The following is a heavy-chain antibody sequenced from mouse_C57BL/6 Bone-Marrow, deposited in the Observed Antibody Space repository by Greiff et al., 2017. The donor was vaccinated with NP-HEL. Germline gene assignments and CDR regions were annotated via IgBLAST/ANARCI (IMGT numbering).Heavy chain of an antibody. CDR2: IYPGSGNT. CDR1: GYTFTDYY. D-gene: IGHD2-1*01. J-gene: IGHJ4*01. CDR3: ARNLLWSYYYAMDY. Sequence: VQLQQSGAELVRPGASVKLSCKASGYTFTDYYINWVKQRPGQGLEWIARIYPGSGNTYYNEKFKGKATLTAEKSSSTAYMQLSSLTSEDSAVYFCARNLLWSYYYAMDYWGQGTSVTVSS. V-gene: IGHV1-76*01.